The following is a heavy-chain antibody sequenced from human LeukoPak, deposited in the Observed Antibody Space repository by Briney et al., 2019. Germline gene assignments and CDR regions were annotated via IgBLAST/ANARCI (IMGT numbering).Heavy chain of an antibody. V-gene: IGHV3-23*01. CDR2: ISGSGGST. Sequence: GGSLRLSCAASGFTFSSYAMSWVRQAPGKGLEWVSAISGSGGSTYSADSVKSRFTISRDNSKNTLNQQRNSRRAEDTAVYYCAKDTSIAARPFQADYWGQGTLVTVSS. CDR3: AKDTSIAARPFQADY. J-gene: IGHJ4*02. D-gene: IGHD6-6*01. CDR1: GFTFSSYA.